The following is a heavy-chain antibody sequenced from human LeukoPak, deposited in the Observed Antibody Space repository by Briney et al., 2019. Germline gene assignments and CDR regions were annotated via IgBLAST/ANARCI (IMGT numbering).Heavy chain of an antibody. D-gene: IGHD3-10*01. CDR3: ARELGHYGSGSLENWFDP. Sequence: PSETLSLTCTVSGGSISSYYWSWIRQPARKGLEWIGRLYTSGNTNYNPSLKSRVTMSVDTSKNQFSLKLGSVTAADTAVYYCARELGHYGSGSLENWFDPWGQGTLVTVSS. CDR1: GGSISSYY. J-gene: IGHJ5*02. CDR2: LYTSGNT. V-gene: IGHV4-4*07.